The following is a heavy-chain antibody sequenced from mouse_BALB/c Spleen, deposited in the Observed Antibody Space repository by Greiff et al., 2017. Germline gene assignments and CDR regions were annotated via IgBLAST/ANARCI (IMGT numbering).Heavy chain of an antibody. CDR1: GFTFSSYA. D-gene: IGHD2-4*01. V-gene: IGHV5-9-3*01. Sequence: EVMLVESGGGLVKPGGSLKLSCAASGFTFSSYAMSWVRQTPEKRLEWVATISSGGSYTYYPDSVKGRFTISRDNAKNTLYLQMSSLRSEDTAMYYCARHGDYRFAYWGQGTLVTVSA. CDR3: ARHGDYRFAY. J-gene: IGHJ3*01. CDR2: ISSGGSYT.